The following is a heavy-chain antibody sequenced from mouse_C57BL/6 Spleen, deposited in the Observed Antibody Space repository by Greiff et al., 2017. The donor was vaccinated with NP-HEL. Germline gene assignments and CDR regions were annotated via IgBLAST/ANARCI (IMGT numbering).Heavy chain of an antibody. J-gene: IGHJ1*03. CDR1: GYTFTSYW. Sequence: QVQLKQPGAELVKPGASVKLSCKASGYTFTSYWMHWVKQRPGQGLEWIGMIHPNSGSTNYNEKFKSKATLTVDKSSSTAYMQLSSLTSEDSAVYYCANEFITTVVAPTGYFDVWGTGTTVTVSS. CDR2: IHPNSGST. D-gene: IGHD1-1*01. CDR3: ANEFITTVVAPTGYFDV. V-gene: IGHV1-64*01.